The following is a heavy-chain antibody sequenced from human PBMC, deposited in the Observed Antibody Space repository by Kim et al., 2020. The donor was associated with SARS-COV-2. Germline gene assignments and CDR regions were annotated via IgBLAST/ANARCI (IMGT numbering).Heavy chain of an antibody. J-gene: IGHJ5*02. CDR2: IYYSGGT. CDR3: AGYGSGSSRLRGFDP. Sequence: SETLSLTCTVSGGSISGSYWSWIRQPPGEGLEWIGYIYYSGGTKYNPSLKSRVTISVDTSKNQFSLKLNSVTAADTAVYYCAGYGSGSSRLRGFDPWGQGTLVTVSS. D-gene: IGHD3-10*01. CDR1: GGSISGSY. V-gene: IGHV4-59*01.